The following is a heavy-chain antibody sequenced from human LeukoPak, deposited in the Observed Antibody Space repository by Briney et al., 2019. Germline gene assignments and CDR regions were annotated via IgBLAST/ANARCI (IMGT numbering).Heavy chain of an antibody. D-gene: IGHD2-2*01. CDR2: IYYSGST. J-gene: IGHJ3*02. Sequence: SETLSLTCTVSGGSISSGDYYWSWIRQPPGKGLEWIGYIYYSGSTYYNPSLKSRVTISVDTSKNQFSLKLSSVTAADTAVYYCDRALTLGYCSSTSCYYDAFDIWGQGTMVTVSS. V-gene: IGHV4-30-4*01. CDR1: GGSISSGDYY. CDR3: DRALTLGYCSSTSCYYDAFDI.